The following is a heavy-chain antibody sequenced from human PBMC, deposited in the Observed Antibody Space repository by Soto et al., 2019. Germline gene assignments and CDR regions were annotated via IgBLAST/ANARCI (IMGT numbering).Heavy chain of an antibody. D-gene: IGHD1-7*01. CDR1: GYTFTSYG. CDR3: ATRYNWNYAPGYYYYGMDV. CDR2: ISAYNGNT. V-gene: IGHV1-18*01. Sequence: QVQLVQSGAEVKKPGASVKVSCKASGYTFTSYGISWVRQAPGQGLEWMGWISAYNGNTNYAQKLQGRVTMTTDTATSTAYMELRSLRSDDTAVYYCATRYNWNYAPGYYYYGMDVWGQGTTVTVSS. J-gene: IGHJ6*02.